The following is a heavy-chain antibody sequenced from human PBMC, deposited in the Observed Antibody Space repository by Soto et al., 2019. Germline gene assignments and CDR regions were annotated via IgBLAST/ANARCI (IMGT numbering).Heavy chain of an antibody. CDR2: ISSDEKIK. D-gene: IGHD2-2*01. CDR1: EFIFSNFC. CDR3: AKPGYASAWHTQYYFDY. J-gene: IGHJ4*02. Sequence: EGSLGTSRVSAEFIFSNFCLHLGRQTPCKGLEWVAVISSDEKIKQYADSVRGRFTISRDNSKNTVYVQMNSLRAEDTAIYYCAKPGYASAWHTQYYFDYWGQGILVTVS. V-gene: IGHV3-33*06.